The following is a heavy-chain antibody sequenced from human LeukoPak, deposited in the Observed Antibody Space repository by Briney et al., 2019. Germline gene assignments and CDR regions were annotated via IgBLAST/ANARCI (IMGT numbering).Heavy chain of an antibody. CDR1: GFTFSSYS. CDR2: IRSDTSTK. CDR3: TRDSGYEFDY. D-gene: IGHD5-12*01. Sequence: GGSLRLSCAASGFTFSSYSINWVRQAPGKGLEWASYIRSDTSTKYYADSVKGRFTISRDNAKNSVYLQMNSLRAEDTAVYYCTRDSGYEFDYWGQGTLVTVSS. J-gene: IGHJ4*02. V-gene: IGHV3-48*04.